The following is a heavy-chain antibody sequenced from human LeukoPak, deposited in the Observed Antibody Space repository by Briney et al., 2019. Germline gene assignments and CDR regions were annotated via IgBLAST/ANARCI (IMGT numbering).Heavy chain of an antibody. CDR1: GFTFTSYW. D-gene: IGHD4-23*01. Sequence: GGSLRLSCVASGFTFTSYWMSWVRQARGKGLEWVAQIKEDGSERFYVDSVKGRFIISRNNVKNALFLQMDSLGADDTALYYCARDKAVSDIGGSKFDHWGQGTLVTVSS. J-gene: IGHJ4*02. V-gene: IGHV3-7*03. CDR2: IKEDGSER. CDR3: ARDKAVSDIGGSKFDH.